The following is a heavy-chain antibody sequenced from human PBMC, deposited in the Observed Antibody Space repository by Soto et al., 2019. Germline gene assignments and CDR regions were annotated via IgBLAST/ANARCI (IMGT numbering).Heavy chain of an antibody. Sequence: GGSLRLSCAASGFTFSSYSMNWVRQAPGKGLEWVSSISSSSSYIYYADSVKGRFTISRDNAKNSLYLQMNSLRAEDTAVYYCARGVRGVVVAAPDYWGQGTLVTVSS. V-gene: IGHV3-21*01. CDR3: ARGVRGVVVAAPDY. CDR1: GFTFSSYS. CDR2: ISSSSSYI. D-gene: IGHD2-15*01. J-gene: IGHJ4*02.